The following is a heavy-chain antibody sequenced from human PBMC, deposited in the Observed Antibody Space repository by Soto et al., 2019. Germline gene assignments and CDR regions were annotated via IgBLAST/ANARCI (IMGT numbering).Heavy chain of an antibody. D-gene: IGHD3-10*01. CDR3: ARAVTPYFGTWFDP. Sequence: SETLSLTCAVSGGSITSGNTYSWSWIRQPPGKGLEWIGSISHTGSTSYNPSLKSRVSMSVDKSKNQFSLKLSSVTAADMAVYYCARAVTPYFGTWFDPWGQGTLVTVSS. V-gene: IGHV4-30-2*01. J-gene: IGHJ5*02. CDR2: ISHTGST. CDR1: GGSITSGNTYS.